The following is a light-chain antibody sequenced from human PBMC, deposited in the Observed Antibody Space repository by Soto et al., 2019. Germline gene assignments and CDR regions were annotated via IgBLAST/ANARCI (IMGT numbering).Light chain of an antibody. CDR3: QQYNSYSRT. J-gene: IGKJ1*01. V-gene: IGKV1-5*01. CDR1: QSISSW. Sequence: DIQMTQSPSTLSASVGDRVTITCRASQSISSWLAWYQQKPGKAPKLLIYDASSLESGVPSRFSGSGSGTEFTLTISNLQPDDFVTYYCQQYNSYSRTFGQGTKVDIK. CDR2: DAS.